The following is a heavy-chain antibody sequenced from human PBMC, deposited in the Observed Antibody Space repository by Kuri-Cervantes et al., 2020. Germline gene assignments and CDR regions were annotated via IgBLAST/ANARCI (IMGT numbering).Heavy chain of an antibody. CDR2: INAGNGNT. J-gene: IGHJ6*02. CDR1: GYTFTSHA. V-gene: IGHV1-3*01. D-gene: IGHD6-13*01. CDR3: ARGSAVGHYYGMDV. Sequence: ASVKVSCKASGYTFTSHAMHWVRQAPGQRLEWMGWINAGNGNTKYSQKFQGRVTITRDTSASTAYMELSSLRSEDTAVYYCARGSAVGHYYGMDVWGQGTTVTVSS.